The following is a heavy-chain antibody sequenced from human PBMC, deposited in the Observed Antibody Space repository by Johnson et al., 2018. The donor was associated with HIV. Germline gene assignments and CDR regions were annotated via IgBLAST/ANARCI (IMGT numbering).Heavy chain of an antibody. CDR3: AKVRWELSSIGAFDI. CDR1: GFTFSYYG. V-gene: IGHV3-33*06. D-gene: IGHD1-26*01. J-gene: IGHJ3*02. CDR2: IWYDGSNK. Sequence: VQLVESGGGVVQPGRSLRLSCAASGFTFSYYGIHWVRQAPGKGLEWVAVIWYDGSNKYYAESVKGRFTISRDNSKNTLYLQMNSLRAEDTAVYYCAKVRWELSSIGAFDIWGQGTMVTVSS.